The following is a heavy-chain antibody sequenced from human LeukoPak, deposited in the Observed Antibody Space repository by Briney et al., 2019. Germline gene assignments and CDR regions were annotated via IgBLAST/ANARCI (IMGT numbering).Heavy chain of an antibody. Sequence: ASVKVSCKASGYTFTGYYMHWVRQAPGQGLEWMGRINPNSGGTNYAQKFQGRVTMTRDTSISTAYMELSRLRSDDTAVYYCARAHPYTYNWNWGNYWGQGTLVTVSS. CDR1: GYTFTGYY. D-gene: IGHD1-7*01. V-gene: IGHV1-2*06. CDR2: INPNSGGT. CDR3: ARAHPYTYNWNWGNY. J-gene: IGHJ4*02.